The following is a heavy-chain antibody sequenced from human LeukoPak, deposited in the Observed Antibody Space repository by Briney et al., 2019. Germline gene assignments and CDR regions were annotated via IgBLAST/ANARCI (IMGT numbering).Heavy chain of an antibody. CDR1: GGSISSYY. J-gene: IGHJ3*02. V-gene: IGHV4-4*07. D-gene: IGHD6-13*01. Sequence: SETLSLTCTVSGGSISSYYWSWIRQPAGKGLEWIGRIYTSGSTNYNPSLKSRVTISVDTSKNQFSLKLSSVTAADTAVYYCARPIYSSSWTDAFDIWGQGTMVTVSS. CDR2: IYTSGST. CDR3: ARPIYSSSWTDAFDI.